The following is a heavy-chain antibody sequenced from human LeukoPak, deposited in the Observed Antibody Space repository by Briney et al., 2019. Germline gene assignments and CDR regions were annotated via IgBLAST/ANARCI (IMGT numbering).Heavy chain of an antibody. Sequence: GRSLRLSCAASGFTFSSYAMHWVRQAPGKGLEWVTVISYDGDNKYYADSVKGRFTISRDNSKNTLYLQMNSLRAEDTAMYYCARDHHSYFDYWGQGTLVTVSS. CDR2: ISYDGDNK. V-gene: IGHV3-30-3*01. J-gene: IGHJ4*02. CDR3: ARDHHSYFDY. CDR1: GFTFSSYA.